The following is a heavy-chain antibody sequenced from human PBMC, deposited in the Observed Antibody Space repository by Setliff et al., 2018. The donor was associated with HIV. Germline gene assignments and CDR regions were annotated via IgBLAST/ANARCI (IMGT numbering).Heavy chain of an antibody. D-gene: IGHD3-3*02. CDR3: ARDAWVEFLEWTYYGMDV. Sequence: ASVKVSCKAYGYSFSSYGISWVRQAPGQGLEWMGWISAYNGDSNYAQKVQGRITLTTDTATSTAYMELRSLRSEDTAVYYCARDAWVEFLEWTYYGMDVWGQGTTVTVSS. V-gene: IGHV1-18*01. J-gene: IGHJ6*02. CDR2: ISAYNGDS. CDR1: GYSFSSYG.